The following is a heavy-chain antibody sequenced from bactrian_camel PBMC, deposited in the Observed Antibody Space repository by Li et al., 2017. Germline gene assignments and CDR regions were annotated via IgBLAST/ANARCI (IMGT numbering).Heavy chain of an antibody. V-gene: IGHV3S55*01. CDR2: IYSTGYT. D-gene: IGHD7*01. CDR3: AAPARYCTGGHDTEDFGH. J-gene: IGHJ6*01. CDR1: GSTKRSHC. Sequence: HVQLVESGGGSMQAGGSLRLSCAASGSTKRSHCMAWFRQVRGKEREGVAAIYSTGYTWYADSVKGRFRISQDNAKNTMYLEMDSLKPEDTAMYFCAAPARYCTGGHDTEDFGHWGQGTQVTVS.